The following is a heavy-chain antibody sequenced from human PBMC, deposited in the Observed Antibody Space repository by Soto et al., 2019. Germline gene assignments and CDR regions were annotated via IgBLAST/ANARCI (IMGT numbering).Heavy chain of an antibody. CDR3: ARWGTTGGLDV. D-gene: IGHD3-16*01. V-gene: IGHV3-30*19. CDR2: TSYDGRDK. Sequence: QVQLVESGGGVVQPGTSLRVSCVGSGFTFRSYVIHWVRQAPGKGLEWVALTSYDGRDKYYADSVRGRFTISRGNSRNTVDLQMDSLKLVDTALYYCARWGTTGGLDVWGQGTLVSVSS. CDR1: GFTFRSYV. J-gene: IGHJ1*01.